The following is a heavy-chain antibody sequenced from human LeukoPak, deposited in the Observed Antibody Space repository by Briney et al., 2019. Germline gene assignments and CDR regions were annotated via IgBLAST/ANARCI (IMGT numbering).Heavy chain of an antibody. CDR2: ISSSSSYI. Sequence: GGSLRLSCAASGFTFSSYSMNWVRQAPRKGLEWVSSISSSSSYIYYADSVKGRFTISRDNAKNSLYLQMNSLRAEDTAVYYCARTDPMVRGVIPHYGMDVWGQGTTVTVSS. J-gene: IGHJ6*02. V-gene: IGHV3-21*01. CDR1: GFTFSSYS. CDR3: ARTDPMVRGVIPHYGMDV. D-gene: IGHD3-10*01.